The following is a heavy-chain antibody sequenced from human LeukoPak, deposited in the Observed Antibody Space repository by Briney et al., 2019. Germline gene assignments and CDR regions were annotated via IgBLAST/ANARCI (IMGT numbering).Heavy chain of an antibody. V-gene: IGHV1-69*06. CDR3: ATVGYCSSTSCSDYYGMDV. J-gene: IGHJ6*02. D-gene: IGHD2-2*01. CDR1: GGTFSSYA. CDR2: IIPIFGTA. Sequence: GSSVKVSCKASGGTFSSYAISWVRQAPGQGLEWMGGIIPIFGTAIYAQKFQGRVTMTEDTSTDTAYMELSSLRSEDTAVYYCATVGYCSSTSCSDYYGMDVWGQGTTVTVSS.